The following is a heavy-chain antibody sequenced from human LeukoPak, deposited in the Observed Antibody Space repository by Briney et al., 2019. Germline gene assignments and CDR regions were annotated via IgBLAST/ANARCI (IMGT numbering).Heavy chain of an antibody. CDR3: ARSYCSSTSCYDAFDI. V-gene: IGHV1-8*01. J-gene: IGHJ3*02. D-gene: IGHD2-2*01. Sequence: ASVKVSCKASGYTFTSYDINWVRQATGQGLEWMGWMNPNSGNTGYAQKFQGRVTMTRNTSINTAYMELSSLRSEDTAVYYCARSYCSSTSCYDAFDIWGQGTMVTVSS. CDR2: MNPNSGNT. CDR1: GYTFTSYD.